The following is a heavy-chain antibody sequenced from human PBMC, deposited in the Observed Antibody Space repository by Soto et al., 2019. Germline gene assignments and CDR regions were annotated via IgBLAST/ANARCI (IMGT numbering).Heavy chain of an antibody. D-gene: IGHD3-10*01. CDR2: ISYDGSNK. CDR1: GFTFSSYG. J-gene: IGHJ4*02. V-gene: IGHV3-30*18. Sequence: QVQLVESGGGVVQPVRSLRLSCAASGFTFSSYGMHWVRQAPGKGLEWVAFISYDGSNKYYADSVKGRFTISGDNSKNTLYLQMNSLRAEDTAVYYCAKERGRRFGAFDYWGQGTMVTVSS. CDR3: AKERGRRFGAFDY.